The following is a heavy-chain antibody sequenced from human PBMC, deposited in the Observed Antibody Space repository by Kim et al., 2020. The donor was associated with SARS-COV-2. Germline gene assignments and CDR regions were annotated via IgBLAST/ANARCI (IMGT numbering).Heavy chain of an antibody. CDR2: INHSGST. CDR3: ASPVIDVAFDI. J-gene: IGHJ3*02. V-gene: IGHV4-34*01. Sequence: SETLSLTCAVYGGSFSGYYWSWIRQPPGKGLEWIGEINHSGSTNYNPSLKSRVTISVDTSKNQFSLKLSSVTAADTAVYYCASPVIDVAFDIWGQGTMVTVSS. CDR1: GGSFSGYY. D-gene: IGHD3-16*02.